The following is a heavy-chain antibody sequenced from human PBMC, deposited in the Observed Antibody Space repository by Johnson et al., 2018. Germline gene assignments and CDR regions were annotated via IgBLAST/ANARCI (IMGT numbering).Heavy chain of an antibody. CDR3: ARDVGVLWFGESVEVNYYYYGMDV. D-gene: IGHD3-10*01. CDR2: ISSSSSYI. J-gene: IGHJ6*02. V-gene: IGHV3-21*01. Sequence: VQLVESGGGLVKPGGSLRLSCAASGFTFSSYSMHWVRQAPGKGLEWVSSISSSSSYIYYADSVQGRFTFSSDNAKNSLYLQMNSLRAEDTAVYYRARDVGVLWFGESVEVNYYYYGMDVWGQGTTVTVSS. CDR1: GFTFSSYS.